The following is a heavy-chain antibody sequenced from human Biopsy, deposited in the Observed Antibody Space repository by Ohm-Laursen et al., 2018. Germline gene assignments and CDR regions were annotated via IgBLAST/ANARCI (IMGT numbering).Heavy chain of an antibody. CDR2: INHRGFT. Sequence: SQTLSLTCAVYGRSLSGYYWNWIRQSPGKGLEWIGEINHRGFTSNNPSLKSRVTISVDTSKNQFSLKLGSVTAADTAVYYCAKNLAVSSYALDIWGQGTMVTVSS. CDR1: GRSLSGYY. V-gene: IGHV4-34*01. CDR3: AKNLAVSSYALDI. J-gene: IGHJ3*02. D-gene: IGHD2/OR15-2a*01.